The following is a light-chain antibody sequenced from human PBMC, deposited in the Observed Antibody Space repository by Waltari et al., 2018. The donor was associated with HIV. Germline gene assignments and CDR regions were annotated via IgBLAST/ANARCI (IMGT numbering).Light chain of an antibody. J-gene: IGKJ3*01. V-gene: IGKV2-28*01. CDR1: QSLLHTNGDDY. CDR2: LGD. Sequence: IVMPQSPVSLSVTPGEPASISCKSSQSLLHTNGDDYLDWYLQKPGQSPQLLIYLGDKRASGVPDRFSGSGSGTDFSLKISRMEAEDVWVYYCMQPLQIPFTFGPGTRVEIK. CDR3: MQPLQIPFT.